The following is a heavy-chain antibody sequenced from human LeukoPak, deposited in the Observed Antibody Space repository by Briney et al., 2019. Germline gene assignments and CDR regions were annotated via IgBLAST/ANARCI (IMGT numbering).Heavy chain of an antibody. V-gene: IGHV3-23*01. D-gene: IGHD2-15*01. CDR1: GFTFSSYA. CDR3: AKARYCNSGTCYSGLDFDY. Sequence: SGGSLRLSCATSGFTFSSYAMSWVRQAPGKGLEWVSAISGGGGSTFYADSVKGQFTISRDKSKNTLYLQMNSLRAEDTAVYYCAKARYCNSGTCYSGLDFDYWGQGTLVTVSS. CDR2: ISGGGGST. J-gene: IGHJ4*02.